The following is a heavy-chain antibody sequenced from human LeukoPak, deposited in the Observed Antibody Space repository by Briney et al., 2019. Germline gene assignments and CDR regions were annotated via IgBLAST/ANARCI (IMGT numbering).Heavy chain of an antibody. CDR3: ARLRGYYFGSGTHTGFDY. V-gene: IGHV1-69*05. CDR2: MIPIFGTA. D-gene: IGHD3-10*01. CDR1: GGTFSSYA. Sequence: SVKVSCKASGGTFSSYAISWVRQAPGQGLKWMGGMIPIFGTANYAQKFQGRVTITTDESTSTAYMELSSLRSEDTAVYYCARLRGYYFGSGTHTGFDYWGQGTPVTVSS. J-gene: IGHJ4*02.